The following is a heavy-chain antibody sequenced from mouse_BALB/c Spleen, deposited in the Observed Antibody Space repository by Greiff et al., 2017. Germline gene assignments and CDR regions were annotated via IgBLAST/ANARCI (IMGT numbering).Heavy chain of an antibody. D-gene: IGHD2-10*01. V-gene: IGHV5-12-2*01. CDR3: ARHGAYYGNRYAMDY. Sequence: EVMLVESGGGLVQPGGSLKLSCAASGFTFSSYTMSWVRQTPEKRLEWVAYISNGGGSTYYPDTVKGRFTISRDNAKNTLYLQMSSLKSEDTAMYYCARHGAYYGNRYAMDYWGQGTSVTVSS. CDR2: ISNGGGST. J-gene: IGHJ4*01. CDR1: GFTFSSYT.